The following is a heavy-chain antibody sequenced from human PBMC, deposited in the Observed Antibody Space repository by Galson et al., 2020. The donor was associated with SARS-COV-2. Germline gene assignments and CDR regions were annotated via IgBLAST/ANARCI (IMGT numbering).Heavy chain of an antibody. J-gene: IGHJ3*02. V-gene: IGHV5-51*01. CDR3: AGAPLRYFDWLLGTDAFDI. CDR1: GYSFTSYW. Sequence: GESLKISCKGSGYSFTSYWIGWVRQMPGKGLEWMGTIYPGDSDTRYSPSFQGQVTISADKSITTAYLQWSSLKASDTAMYYCAGAPLRYFDWLLGTDAFDIWGQGTMVTVSS. D-gene: IGHD3-9*01. CDR2: IYPGDSDT.